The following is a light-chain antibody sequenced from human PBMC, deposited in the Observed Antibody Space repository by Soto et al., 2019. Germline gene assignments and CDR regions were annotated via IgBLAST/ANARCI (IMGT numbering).Light chain of an antibody. Sequence: EIVLTQSPATLSLSPGDRATLSCRASQSVSSYLAWYQQKPGQAPRLLIYDASNRATGIPARFSGSGSGTDFTLTISSLEPEDFAVYYCQQRSNWPPARTFGPGTKVDIK. CDR1: QSVSSY. V-gene: IGKV3-11*01. CDR2: DAS. J-gene: IGKJ3*01. CDR3: QQRSNWPPART.